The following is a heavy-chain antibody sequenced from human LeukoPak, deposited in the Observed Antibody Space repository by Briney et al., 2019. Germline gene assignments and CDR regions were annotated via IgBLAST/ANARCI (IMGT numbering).Heavy chain of an antibody. CDR2: IIPIFGTA. Sequence: SVKVSCKASGGTFSSYAISWVRQAPGQGLEWMGGIIPIFGTANYAQKFQGRVTITADESTSTAYMELSSLRSEDTAVYYCARNLCSSTSCYTSYWFDPWGQGTLVTVSS. D-gene: IGHD2-2*02. V-gene: IGHV1-69*01. J-gene: IGHJ5*02. CDR1: GGTFSSYA. CDR3: ARNLCSSTSCYTSYWFDP.